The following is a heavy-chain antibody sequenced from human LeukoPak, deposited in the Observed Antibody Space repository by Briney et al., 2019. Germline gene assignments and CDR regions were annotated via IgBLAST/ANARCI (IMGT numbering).Heavy chain of an antibody. D-gene: IGHD1-26*01. CDR1: GFTFSSYG. CDR3: AKVPNSGSYYYFDY. V-gene: IGHV3-30*18. Sequence: PGRSLRLSCAASGFTFSSYGMHWVRQAPGKGLEWVAVISYDGSNKYYADSVKGRFTISRDNSKNTLYLQMNSLRAEDTAVYYCAKVPNSGSYYYFDYWGQGALVTVSS. CDR2: ISYDGSNK. J-gene: IGHJ4*02.